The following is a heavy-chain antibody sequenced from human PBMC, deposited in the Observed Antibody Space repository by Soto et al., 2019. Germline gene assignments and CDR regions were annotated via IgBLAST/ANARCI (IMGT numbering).Heavy chain of an antibody. CDR3: AKVPLGGVMSDY. CDR1: GFTFSSYA. V-gene: IGHV3-23*01. CDR2: ISGSGGSP. J-gene: IGHJ4*02. D-gene: IGHD3-16*01. Sequence: EVQLLESGGGLVQPGGSLRLSCAASGFTFSSYAMSWVRQAPGKGLEWVSAISGSGGSPYYADSVKGRFTISRDNSKNTLYLQMNSLRAEDTAVYYWAKVPLGGVMSDYWGQGTLVTVSS.